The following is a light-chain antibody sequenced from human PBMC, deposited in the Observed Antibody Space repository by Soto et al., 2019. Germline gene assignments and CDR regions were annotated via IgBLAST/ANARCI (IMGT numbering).Light chain of an antibody. J-gene: IGKJ1*01. CDR3: QQYETFSGT. V-gene: IGKV1-5*03. Sequence: DIQMTQSPSTLSASVGDRVTITCRASQSISSWLAWYQQKPGKAPKLLIYKASTLESGVPSNFSGSGSGTEFTLTISSLQPEDFATYYCQQYETFSGTFGPGNKV. CDR1: QSISSW. CDR2: KAS.